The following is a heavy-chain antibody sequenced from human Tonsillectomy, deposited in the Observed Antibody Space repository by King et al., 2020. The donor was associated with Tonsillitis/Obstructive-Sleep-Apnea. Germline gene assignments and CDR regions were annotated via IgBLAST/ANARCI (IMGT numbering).Heavy chain of an antibody. Sequence: VQLVESGGGLVQPGRSLRLSCTASGFTFGDYAMSWVRQAPGKGLEWVGFIRSKAYGGTTEYAASVKGRFTISRDDSKSIAYLQMNSLKTEDTAVYYCTRDPGYGYEDYYFDYWGQGTLVTVSS. V-gene: IGHV3-49*04. J-gene: IGHJ4*02. D-gene: IGHD5-12*01. CDR3: TRDPGYGYEDYYFDY. CDR1: GFTFGDYA. CDR2: IRSKAYGGTT.